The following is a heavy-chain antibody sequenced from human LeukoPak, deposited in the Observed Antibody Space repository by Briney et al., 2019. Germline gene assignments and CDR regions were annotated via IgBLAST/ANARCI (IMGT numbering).Heavy chain of an antibody. J-gene: IGHJ4*02. D-gene: IGHD2-15*01. V-gene: IGHV7-4-1*02. Sequence: ASVKVSCTASGYTFTSYAMNWVRQAPGQGLEWMGWINTNTGNPTYAQGFTGRFVFSLDTSVSTAYLQISSLKAEDTAVYYCASTVVVAASPFDYWGQGTLVTVSS. CDR3: ASTVVVAASPFDY. CDR1: GYTFTSYA. CDR2: INTNTGNP.